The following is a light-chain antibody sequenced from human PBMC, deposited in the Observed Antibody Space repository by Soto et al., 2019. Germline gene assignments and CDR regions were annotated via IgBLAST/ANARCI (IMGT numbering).Light chain of an antibody. Sequence: QSALTQPASVSGSPGQSITISCTGTSSDVGGYDYVSWYQQHPGRAPELMIFEVSNRPSGISNRFSGSKSGNTASLTISGLQAEDEADYYCSSFTSSSTQVLGGGTKLTVL. CDR2: EVS. J-gene: IGLJ3*02. CDR3: SSFTSSSTQV. CDR1: SSDVGGYDY. V-gene: IGLV2-14*01.